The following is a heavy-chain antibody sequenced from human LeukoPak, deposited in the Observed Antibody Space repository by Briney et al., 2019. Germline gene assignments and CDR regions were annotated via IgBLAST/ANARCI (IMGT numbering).Heavy chain of an antibody. V-gene: IGHV1-18*01. CDR1: GYTFTSYG. Sequence: ASVKVSCKASGYTFTSYGISWVRQAPGQGHEWMGWISAYNGNTNYAQKLQGRVTMTTDTSTSTAYMELRSLRSDDTAVYYCARVRYPLQKPYYYYYMDVWGKGTTVTVSS. CDR2: ISAYNGNT. J-gene: IGHJ6*03. D-gene: IGHD4-11*01. CDR3: ARVRYPLQKPYYYYYMDV.